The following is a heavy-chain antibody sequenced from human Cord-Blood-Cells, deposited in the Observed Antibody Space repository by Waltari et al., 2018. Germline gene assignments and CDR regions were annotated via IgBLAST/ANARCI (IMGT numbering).Heavy chain of an antibody. Sequence: QVQLVQSGAEVKKPGASVKVSCKVSGYTLTELSMHWVRQAPGKGLEWMGGVDPEDGETIYAQKFQGRATMTEDTSTDTAYMELSSLRSEDTAVYYWATDPWAGITGTPPAGFWGQGTLVTVSS. CDR2: VDPEDGET. CDR3: ATDPWAGITGTPPAGF. J-gene: IGHJ4*02. CDR1: GYTLTELS. V-gene: IGHV1-24*01. D-gene: IGHD1-7*01.